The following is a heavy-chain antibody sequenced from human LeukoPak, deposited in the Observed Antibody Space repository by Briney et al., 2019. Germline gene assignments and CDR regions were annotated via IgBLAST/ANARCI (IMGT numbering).Heavy chain of an antibody. CDR3: ALSGYYYGTDY. Sequence: PSETLSLTCTVSGGSISSSSYYWGWIRQPPGKGLEWIGSIYYSGSTYYNPSLKSRVTISVDTSKNQFSLKLSSVTAADTAVYYCALSGYYYGTDYWGQGTLVTVSS. V-gene: IGHV4-39*01. J-gene: IGHJ4*02. D-gene: IGHD3-22*01. CDR1: GGSISSSSYY. CDR2: IYYSGST.